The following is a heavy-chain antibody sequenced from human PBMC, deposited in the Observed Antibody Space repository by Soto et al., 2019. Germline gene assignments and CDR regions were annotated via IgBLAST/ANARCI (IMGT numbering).Heavy chain of an antibody. V-gene: IGHV3-21*01. CDR3: AREGALKPFSS. CDR1: GFTFSNYN. CDR2: ISGTGVYI. Sequence: SLRLSCVASGFTFSNYNMNWVRQAPGKGLEWVSHISGTGVYIHYADAVKGRFTISRDSAKSSVYLQMNSLRAEDTAVYYCAREGALKPFSSWGQGALVTVSS. J-gene: IGHJ5*02.